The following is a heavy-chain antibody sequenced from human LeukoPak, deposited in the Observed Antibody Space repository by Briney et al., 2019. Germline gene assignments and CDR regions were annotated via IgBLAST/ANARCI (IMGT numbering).Heavy chain of an antibody. CDR2: INPSGGST. J-gene: IGHJ4*02. CDR3: ARDTQGYCSSTSCYEALGDY. Sequence: ASVKVSCKASGYTFTSYYMHWVRQAPGQGLEWMGIINPSGGSTSYAQKFQGRVTMTRDTSTSTAYMELSSLRSEDTAVYYCARDTQGYCSSTSCYEALGDYWGQGTLVTVSS. CDR1: GYTFTSYY. V-gene: IGHV1-46*01. D-gene: IGHD2-2*01.